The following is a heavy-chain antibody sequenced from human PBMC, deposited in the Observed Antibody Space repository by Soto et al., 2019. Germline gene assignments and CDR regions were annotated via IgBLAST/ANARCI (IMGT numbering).Heavy chain of an antibody. CDR1: GFTFSSYA. D-gene: IGHD3-22*01. Sequence: GGSLRLSCAASGFTFSSYAMSWVRQAPGKGLEWVSAISGSGGSTYYADSVKGRFTISRDNSKNTLYLQMNSLRAEDTAVYYCAKDSGTYYYDSSGYDYWGQGTLVTVSS. CDR2: ISGSGGST. V-gene: IGHV3-23*01. CDR3: AKDSGTYYYDSSGYDY. J-gene: IGHJ4*02.